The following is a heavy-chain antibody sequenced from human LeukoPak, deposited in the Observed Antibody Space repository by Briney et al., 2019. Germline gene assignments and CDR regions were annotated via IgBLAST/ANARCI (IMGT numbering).Heavy chain of an antibody. CDR2: INHSGST. V-gene: IGHV4-34*01. Sequence: SETLSLTCAVYGGSFSGYYWSWIRQPPGKGLEWIGEINHSGSTNYNPSLKSRVTISVDTSKNQFSLKLSSVTAADTAVYYCAGRFTMVSGFDPWGQGTLVAVSS. CDR3: AGRFTMVSGFDP. D-gene: IGHD3-10*01. CDR1: GGSFSGYY. J-gene: IGHJ5*02.